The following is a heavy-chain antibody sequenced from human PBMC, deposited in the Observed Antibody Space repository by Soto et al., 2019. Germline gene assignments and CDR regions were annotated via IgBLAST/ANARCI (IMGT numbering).Heavy chain of an antibody. CDR1: GGTFSSYT. CDR3: TSGPAPGPAGAGSRRLFEDYYYYYMDV. D-gene: IGHD6-19*01. Sequence: ASVKVSCKASGGTFSSYTLTWVRQAPGQGLEWMGRIIPFLGIRNYAQKFQGRFSITADDSTTTAYMELSSLGSDDTAIYYCTSGPAPGPAGAGSRRLFEDYYYYYMDVWGKGTTVTVSS. CDR2: IIPFLGIR. V-gene: IGHV1-69*02. J-gene: IGHJ6*03.